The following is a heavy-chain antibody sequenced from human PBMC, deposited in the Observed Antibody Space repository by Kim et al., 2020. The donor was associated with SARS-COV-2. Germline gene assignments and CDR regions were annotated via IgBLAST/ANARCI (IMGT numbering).Heavy chain of an antibody. J-gene: IGHJ4*02. V-gene: IGHV3-30*18. Sequence: GGSLRLSCAASGFTFSSYGMHWVRQAPGKGLEWVAVISYDGSNKYYADSVKGRFTISRDNSKNTLYLQMNSLRAEDTAVYYCAKGDYYGSGSYVGYWGQGTLVTVSS. CDR2: ISYDGSNK. CDR3: AKGDYYGSGSYVGY. D-gene: IGHD3-10*01. CDR1: GFTFSSYG.